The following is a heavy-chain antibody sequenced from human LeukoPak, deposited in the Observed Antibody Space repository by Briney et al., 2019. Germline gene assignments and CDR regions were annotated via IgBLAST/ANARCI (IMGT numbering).Heavy chain of an antibody. D-gene: IGHD5-12*01. V-gene: IGHV3-7*01. Sequence: PGGSLRLSCAASGFTFSRSWMSWVRQAPGKGLEWVANIKQDGSEKYYVDSVKGRFTISRDNAKNSLYLQMNSLRAEDTAVYYCARGPSGYHNTGGQGTLVTVSS. CDR1: GFTFSRSW. CDR2: IKQDGSEK. CDR3: ARGPSGYHNT. J-gene: IGHJ4*02.